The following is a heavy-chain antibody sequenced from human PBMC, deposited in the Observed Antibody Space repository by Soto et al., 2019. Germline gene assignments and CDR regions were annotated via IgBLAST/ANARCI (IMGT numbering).Heavy chain of an antibody. CDR3: ARDSCPDCYSYYFDY. Sequence: SVKVSCKASGFTFTSSAMQWVRQARGQRLEWIGWIVVGSGNTNYAQKFQERVTITRDMSTSTAYMELSSLRSEDTAVYYCARDSCPDCYSYYFDYWGQGTLVTVSS. CDR1: GFTFTSSA. J-gene: IGHJ4*02. CDR2: IVVGSGNT. D-gene: IGHD2-21*01. V-gene: IGHV1-58*02.